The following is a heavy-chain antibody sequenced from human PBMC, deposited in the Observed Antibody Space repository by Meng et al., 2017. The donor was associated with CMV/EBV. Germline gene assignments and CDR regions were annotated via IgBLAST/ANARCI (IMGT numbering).Heavy chain of an antibody. CDR3: AKDKGEDDYSNEGGLIDY. CDR2: IRYDGSNK. D-gene: IGHD4-11*01. Sequence: GESLKISCAASGFTFSSYGMHWVRQAPGKGLEWVAFIRYDGSNKYYADSVKGRFTISRDNSKNTLYLQMNSLRAEDTAVYYCAKDKGEDDYSNEGGLIDYWGQGTLVNVSS. CDR1: GFTFSSYG. J-gene: IGHJ4*02. V-gene: IGHV3-30*02.